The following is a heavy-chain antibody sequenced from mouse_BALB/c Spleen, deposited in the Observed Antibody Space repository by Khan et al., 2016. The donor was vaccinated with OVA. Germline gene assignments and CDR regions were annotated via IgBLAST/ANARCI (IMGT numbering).Heavy chain of an antibody. CDR3: ARGGFAY. V-gene: IGHV5-15*02. CDR1: GFTFIDYG. CDR2: ISSVAYSI. Sequence: EVELVESGGGLVQPGGSRKLSCAASGFTFIDYGMAWVRQTPGQGPEWIAFISSVAYSIYYADTVTGRFTIPSENAKNTLYLEMSGLRSDDTAMYYCARGGFAYWGQGTLVTVSA. J-gene: IGHJ3*01.